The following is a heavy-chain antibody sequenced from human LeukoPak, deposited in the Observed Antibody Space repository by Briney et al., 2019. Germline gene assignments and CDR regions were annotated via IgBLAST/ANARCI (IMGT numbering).Heavy chain of an antibody. CDR2: ISGSGGST. J-gene: IGHJ4*02. CDR3: AKDKGHGGYSSGVFDY. D-gene: IGHD6-19*01. Sequence: TGGSLRLSCAASGFTFSSYAMSWVRQAPGKGLEWVSAISGSGGSTYYADSVKGRFTISRDNSKNTLYLQMNSLRAKDTAVYYCAKDKGHGGYSSGVFDYWGQGTLVTVSS. CDR1: GFTFSSYA. V-gene: IGHV3-23*01.